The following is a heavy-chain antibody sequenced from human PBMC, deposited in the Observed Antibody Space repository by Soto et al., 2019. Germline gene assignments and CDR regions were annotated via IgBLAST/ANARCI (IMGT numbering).Heavy chain of an antibody. V-gene: IGHV1-2*02. J-gene: IGHJ4*02. CDR3: ATEPANAKPDGVDF. D-gene: IGHD3-10*01. Sequence: VASVKVSCKASGYTFSDYYIHWVRQAPGQGLEWMGWINPNSGGTKYAPKFQGGVTMTRDTSITTAYMELSRLRSGDTAVYYCATEPANAKPDGVDFWGQGTLVTVSS. CDR2: INPNSGGT. CDR1: GYTFSDYY.